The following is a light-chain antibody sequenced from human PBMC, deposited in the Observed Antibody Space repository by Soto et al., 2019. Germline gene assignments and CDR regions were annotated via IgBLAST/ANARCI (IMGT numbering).Light chain of an antibody. CDR1: SSNIGAAYD. CDR3: QSYDSSLSGSSV. Sequence: QAVVTQPPSVSGAPGQRVTISCTGSSSNIGAAYDVHWYQQLPGTAPKLLIYANTNRPSGVPDRFSGSKSGASASLAIAGLQAEDEADYYCQSYDSSLSGSSVFGTGTKLTVL. CDR2: ANT. J-gene: IGLJ1*01. V-gene: IGLV1-40*01.